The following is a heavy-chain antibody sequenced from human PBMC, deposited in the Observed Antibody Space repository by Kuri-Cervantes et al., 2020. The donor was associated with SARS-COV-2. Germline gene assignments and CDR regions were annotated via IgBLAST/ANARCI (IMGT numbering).Heavy chain of an antibody. Sequence: SETLSLTCSVSSGSISTFYWSWIRQFPGKRLEWIGYVYYTGVAKYNPSLKSRVTMSVDTSKNQFSLRLSSVTPADTAIYSCARGRPLVDYWGQGTLGTVSS. J-gene: IGHJ4*02. CDR3: ARGRPLVDY. CDR2: VYYTGVA. CDR1: SGSISTFY. V-gene: IGHV4-59*01.